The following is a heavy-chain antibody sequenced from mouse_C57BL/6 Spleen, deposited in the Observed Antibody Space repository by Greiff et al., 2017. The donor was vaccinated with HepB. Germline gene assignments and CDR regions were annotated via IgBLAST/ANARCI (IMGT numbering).Heavy chain of an antibody. D-gene: IGHD1-1*01. J-gene: IGHJ3*01. CDR3: ARADYGSPAWFAY. Sequence: QLQQPGASLAKPGAPPKMSCKASGPTFTSYWTTWVKQRPGQGLEWIGDIYPGSGSTNYNEKFKSKATLTVDTSSSTAYMQLSSLTSEDSAVYYCARADYGSPAWFAYWGQGTLVTVSA. V-gene: IGHV1-55*01. CDR2: IYPGSGST. CDR1: GPTFTSYW.